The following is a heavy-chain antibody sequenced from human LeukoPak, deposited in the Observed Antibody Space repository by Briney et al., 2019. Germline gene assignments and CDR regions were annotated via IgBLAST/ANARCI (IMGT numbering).Heavy chain of an antibody. V-gene: IGHV1-2*02. D-gene: IGHD4-17*01. Sequence: ASVKVSCKASGYTFTSYAMNWVRQAPGQGLEWMGWINPNSGGTNYAQKFQGRVTMTRDTSISTAYMELSRLRSDDTAVYYCARGPLYGDGYYFDYWGQGTLVTVSS. CDR2: INPNSGGT. CDR1: GYTFTSYA. J-gene: IGHJ4*02. CDR3: ARGPLYGDGYYFDY.